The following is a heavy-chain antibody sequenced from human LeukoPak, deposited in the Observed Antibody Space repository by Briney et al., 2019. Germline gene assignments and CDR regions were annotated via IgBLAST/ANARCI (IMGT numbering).Heavy chain of an antibody. V-gene: IGHV3-15*01. CDR1: GFTFSNAW. CDR2: IKIKTDGGTT. D-gene: IGHD6-13*01. Sequence: PGGSLSLSCAASGFTFSNAWMNWVRQAPGKGLEWVGRIKIKTDGGTTDYAAPVECRFTISRDDSKKTLYLQMNSLKTEDTAVYYCPSDPYSSKWYYFDYWGQGTLVTVSS. J-gene: IGHJ4*02. CDR3: PSDPYSSKWYYFDY.